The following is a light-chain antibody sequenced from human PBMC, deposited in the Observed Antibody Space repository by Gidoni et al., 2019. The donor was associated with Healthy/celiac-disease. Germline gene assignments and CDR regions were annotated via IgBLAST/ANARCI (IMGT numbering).Light chain of an antibody. Sequence: ETVLTQSPGTLSFSPGERATLSCRASQSVSSSYLAWYQQKPGQAPRLLIYGASSRATGIPDRFSGSGSGTDFTLTISRLEPEDFAVYYCQQYGSSPQTFGQGTKVEIK. J-gene: IGKJ1*01. CDR2: GAS. CDR3: QQYGSSPQT. V-gene: IGKV3-20*01. CDR1: QSVSSSY.